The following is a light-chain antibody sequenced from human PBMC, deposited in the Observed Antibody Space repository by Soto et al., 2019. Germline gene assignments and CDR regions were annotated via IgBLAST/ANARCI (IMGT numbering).Light chain of an antibody. Sequence: DIVMTQSPLSLPVTPGEPASMSCRSSQSLLHSNGYIYLDWYLQKPGQSPQLLIYLGSNRASGVPHRFSGSGSGTYFTLKISRVEAEDVGVYYCMQTLQTRTFGQGTKVEIK. V-gene: IGKV2-28*01. CDR2: LGS. J-gene: IGKJ1*01. CDR3: MQTLQTRT. CDR1: QSLLHSNGYIY.